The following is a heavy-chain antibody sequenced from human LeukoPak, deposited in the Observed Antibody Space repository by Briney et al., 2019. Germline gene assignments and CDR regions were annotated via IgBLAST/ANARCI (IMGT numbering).Heavy chain of an antibody. V-gene: IGHV4-39*02. J-gene: IGHJ5*02. CDR1: GASIINNTYY. D-gene: IGHD3-22*01. Sequence: PSETLSLTCTVSGASIINNTYYWGWIRQSPGKGLEWIGSITHPGTTFYKSPPKGPINMSIDTSNNHFSLLLNSVAAADTAIYYCVGIRMIVGDRREYWFDPWGQGTRVTVSS. CDR3: VGIRMIVGDRREYWFDP. CDR2: ITHPGTT.